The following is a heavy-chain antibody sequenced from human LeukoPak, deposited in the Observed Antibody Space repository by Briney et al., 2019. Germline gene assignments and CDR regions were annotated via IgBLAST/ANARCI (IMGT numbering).Heavy chain of an antibody. V-gene: IGHV3-48*03. Sequence: GGSLRLSCAASGFSLTTYEMTWVRQAPGKGLEWVSFITSDGSPTFYADSVKGRFTIFRDTAKNSLYLQMNNLRGEGTAIYYCSRDISSSTRAFDVWGQGTMVTVSS. CDR2: ITSDGSPT. D-gene: IGHD2-15*01. J-gene: IGHJ3*01. CDR1: GFSLTTYE. CDR3: SRDISSSTRAFDV.